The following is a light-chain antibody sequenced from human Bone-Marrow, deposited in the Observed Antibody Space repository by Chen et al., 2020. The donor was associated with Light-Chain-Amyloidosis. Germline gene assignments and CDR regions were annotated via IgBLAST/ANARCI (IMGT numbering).Light chain of an antibody. J-gene: IGKJ2*01. CDR3: QQYDNLPYT. Sequence: DIQMTQSPSSLSASVGDRVTITCQASQDISNYLNWYQQKPGKAPKLLIYDASNVETGVPSRFSGSGSGTDFTFTISSLQPEDSATYYCQQYDNLPYTFGQGTKLEIK. CDR1: QDISNY. V-gene: IGKV1-33*01. CDR2: DAS.